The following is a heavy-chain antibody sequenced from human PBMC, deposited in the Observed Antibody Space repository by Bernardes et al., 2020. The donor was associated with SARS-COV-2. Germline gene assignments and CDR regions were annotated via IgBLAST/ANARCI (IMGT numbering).Heavy chain of an antibody. Sequence: AGGQVPRKVSGYTLTELSMHWVRQAPGKGLEWMGGFDPEDGETIYAQKFQGRVTMTEDTSTDTAYMELSSLRSEDTAVYYCATAPVVIAQSWFDPWGQGTLVTVSS. CDR2: FDPEDGET. CDR3: ATAPVVIAQSWFDP. V-gene: IGHV1-24*01. D-gene: IGHD6-13*01. J-gene: IGHJ5*02. CDR1: GYTLTELS.